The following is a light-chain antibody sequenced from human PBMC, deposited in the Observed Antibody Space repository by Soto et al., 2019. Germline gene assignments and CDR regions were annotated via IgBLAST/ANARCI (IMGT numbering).Light chain of an antibody. V-gene: IGLV2-8*01. CDR2: EVN. Sequence: QSALTQPPSASGSPGQSVTISCTGTSSDVGGYNFVSWYQHHPGKAPTLIIYEVNKRPSGVPNRFSGSKSGNTASLTVSGLQAEDEGDYYCNSYAGSNIYVFGTGTKLTVL. CDR3: NSYAGSNIYV. CDR1: SSDVGGYNF. J-gene: IGLJ1*01.